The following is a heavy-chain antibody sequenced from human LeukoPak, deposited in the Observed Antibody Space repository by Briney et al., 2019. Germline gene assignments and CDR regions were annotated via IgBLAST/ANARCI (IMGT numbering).Heavy chain of an antibody. J-gene: IGHJ4*02. CDR1: GYTFTTYG. D-gene: IGHD3-9*01. Sequence: ASVKISCKASGYTFTTYGISWVRQAPGQGLEWLGRISVYNGNTNYAQKLQGRVTMTTDTSTSTAYMELRSLRTDDTAVYYCARMILLLGDVLTVPPRGLDYWGQGTLGSVSS. V-gene: IGHV1-18*01. CDR2: ISVYNGNT. CDR3: ARMILLLGDVLTVPPRGLDY.